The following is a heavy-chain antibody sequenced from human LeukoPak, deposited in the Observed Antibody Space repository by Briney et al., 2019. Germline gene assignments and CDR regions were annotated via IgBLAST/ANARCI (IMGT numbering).Heavy chain of an antibody. J-gene: IGHJ4*02. Sequence: GASVKVSCRASGYTFTSYGINWVRQAPGQGLEWMGGIIPIFGTANYAQKFQGRVTITADESTSTAYMELSSLRSEDTAVYYCARVDWNYPYVFDYWGQGTLVTVSS. V-gene: IGHV1-69*13. CDR1: GYTFTSYG. D-gene: IGHD1-7*01. CDR2: IIPIFGTA. CDR3: ARVDWNYPYVFDY.